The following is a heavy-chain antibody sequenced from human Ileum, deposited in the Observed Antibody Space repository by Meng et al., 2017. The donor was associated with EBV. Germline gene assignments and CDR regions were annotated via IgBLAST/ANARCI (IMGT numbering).Heavy chain of an antibody. CDR1: GFGFSTYG. V-gene: IGHV3-74*01. CDR3: SGDLAGSDDD. CDR2: TNENWRTT. J-gene: IGHJ4*02. D-gene: IGHD7-27*01. Sequence: VHRVGAGGPLVHPGGVRRLCGDAPGFGFSTYGMDLVRIGSVKGLVWVSRTNENWRTTDNENSVKGRFTISRDNTKNILDLPMDSMRAEDAAVDFCSGDLAGSDDDWGQGTLVTVSS.